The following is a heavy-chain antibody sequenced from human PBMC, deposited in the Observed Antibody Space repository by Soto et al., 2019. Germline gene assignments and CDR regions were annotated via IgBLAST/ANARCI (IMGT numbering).Heavy chain of an antibody. CDR1: GFTFSSYA. D-gene: IGHD3-3*01. CDR2: ISGSGGST. J-gene: IGHJ2*01. V-gene: IGHV3-23*01. CDR3: ANLGPGVECLAATYFDL. Sequence: EVQLLESGGGLVQPGGSLRLSCAASGFTFSSYAMSWVRQAPGKGLEWVSAISGSGGSTYYADSVKGRFTISRDNSKNTLYLQMNSLRAEDTAVYYCANLGPGVECLAATYFDLWGRGTLFTVSS.